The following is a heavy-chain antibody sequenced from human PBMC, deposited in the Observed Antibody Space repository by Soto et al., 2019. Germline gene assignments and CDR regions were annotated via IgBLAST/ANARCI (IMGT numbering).Heavy chain of an antibody. CDR1: GFTFSDYA. V-gene: IGHV3-30*18. Sequence: VQLVESGGGVVQPGRSLRLSCAASGFTFSDYAMHWLRLAPGKGLEWVAVVSHDGRNTHYADSVKGRFTISRDSFKNPVSLEMTRLRGEDPGCYYCSKWGLQWLVTSDFNYWAQGALVTVSS. CDR2: VSHDGRNT. CDR3: SKWGLQWLVTSDFNY. J-gene: IGHJ4*02. D-gene: IGHD6-19*01.